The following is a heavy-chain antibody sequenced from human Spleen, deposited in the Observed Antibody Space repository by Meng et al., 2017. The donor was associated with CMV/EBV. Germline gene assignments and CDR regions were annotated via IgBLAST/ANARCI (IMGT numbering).Heavy chain of an antibody. CDR3: AKGHDFPYYYYGMDI. CDR2: ITWNSGRI. CDR1: GFSFDSYA. Sequence: GGSLRLSCAGSGFSFDSYAMYWVRQVPGKGLEWVSGITWNSGRIAYADSVKGRFTISRDNAENSVYLQMSSLRVEDTALYYCAKGHDFPYYYYGMDIWGQGTTVTVSS. D-gene: IGHD3/OR15-3a*01. V-gene: IGHV3-9*01. J-gene: IGHJ6*02.